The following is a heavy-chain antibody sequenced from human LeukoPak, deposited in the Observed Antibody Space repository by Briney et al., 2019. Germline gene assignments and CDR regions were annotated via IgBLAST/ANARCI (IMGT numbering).Heavy chain of an antibody. CDR3: AKDSRIAAAGPVDAFDI. Sequence: GGSLRLSCAASGFTFSSYAMSWVRPAPGKGLEWVSAISGSGGSTYYADSVKGRFTISRDNSKNTLYLQMNSLRAEDTAVYYCAKDSRIAAAGPVDAFDIWGQGTMVTVSS. CDR1: GFTFSSYA. J-gene: IGHJ3*02. V-gene: IGHV3-23*01. D-gene: IGHD6-13*01. CDR2: ISGSGGST.